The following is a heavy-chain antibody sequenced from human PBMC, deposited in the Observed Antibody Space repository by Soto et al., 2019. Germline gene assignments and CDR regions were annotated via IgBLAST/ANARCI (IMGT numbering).Heavy chain of an antibody. CDR2: FNPNSGDT. J-gene: IGHJ4*02. Sequence: ASVKVSCKASGYTFTAYSMHWVRQAPGQGLEWVGWFNPNSGDTIYAQKFQGRVTLTRDTSIGTAYMELYSLTSDDTAVYYCASEASAMISLDYWGQGTLDAVSS. CDR1: GYTFTAYS. D-gene: IGHD3-16*01. CDR3: ASEASAMISLDY. V-gene: IGHV1-2*02.